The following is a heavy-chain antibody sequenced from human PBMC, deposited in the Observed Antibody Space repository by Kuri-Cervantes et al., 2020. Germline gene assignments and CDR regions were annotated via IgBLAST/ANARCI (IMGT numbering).Heavy chain of an antibody. V-gene: IGHV4-31*03. CDR2: IYYSGST. Sequence: LRLSCTVSGGSISSGGYYWSWIRQHPGKGLEWIGYIYYSGSTYYNPSLKSRVTISGDTSKNQFSLKLSSVTAADTAVYYCASTSMITFGGVIVPYDPWGQGTLVTVSS. CDR3: ASTSMITFGGVIVPYDP. D-gene: IGHD3-16*02. J-gene: IGHJ5*02. CDR1: GGSISSGGYY.